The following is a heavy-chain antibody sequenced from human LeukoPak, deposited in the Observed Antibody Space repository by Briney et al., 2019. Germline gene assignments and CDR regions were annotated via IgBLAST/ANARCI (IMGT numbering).Heavy chain of an antibody. CDR2: IYYSGST. D-gene: IGHD1-26*01. CDR3: ARVRWGLLRGPTYWYFDL. J-gene: IGHJ2*01. V-gene: IGHV4-39*07. CDR1: GGSISSSSYY. Sequence: PSETLSLTCTVSGGSISSSSYYWGWIRQPPGKGLEWIGSIYYSGSTYYNPSLKSRVTISVDTSKNQFSLKLSSVTAADTAVYYCARVRWGLLRGPTYWYFDLWGRGTLVTVSS.